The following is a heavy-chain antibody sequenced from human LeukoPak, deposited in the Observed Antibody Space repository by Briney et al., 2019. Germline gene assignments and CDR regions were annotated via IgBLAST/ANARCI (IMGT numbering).Heavy chain of an antibody. CDR2: IYYSGST. CDR1: GGSISSSSYY. D-gene: IGHD2-15*01. V-gene: IGHV4-39*07. Sequence: SETLSLTCTVSGGSISSSSYYWGWIRQPPGKGLEWIGSIYYSGSTYYNPSLKSRVTISVDTSKNQFSLKLSSVTAADTAVYYCARLMVVPATSFDYWGQGTLVTVSS. CDR3: ARLMVVPATSFDY. J-gene: IGHJ4*02.